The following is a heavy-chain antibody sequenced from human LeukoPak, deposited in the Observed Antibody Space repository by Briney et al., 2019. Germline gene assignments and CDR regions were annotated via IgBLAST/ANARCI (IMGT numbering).Heavy chain of an antibody. CDR1: GFAFDDYA. CDR3: TRTVPAARMYNWFDP. D-gene: IGHD2-2*01. V-gene: IGHV3-9*01. Sequence: GGSLRLSCAASGFAFDDYAMHWVRQAPGKGLEWVSGISWNSGSIGYADSVKGRFTISRDNAKNSLYLQMNSLKTEDTAVYYCTRTVPAARMYNWFDPWGQGTLVTVSS. J-gene: IGHJ5*02. CDR2: ISWNSGSI.